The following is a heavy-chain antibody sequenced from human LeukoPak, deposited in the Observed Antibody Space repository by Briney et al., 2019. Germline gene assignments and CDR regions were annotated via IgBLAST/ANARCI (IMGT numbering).Heavy chain of an antibody. D-gene: IGHD1-26*01. CDR2: ISHDGSNK. V-gene: IGHV3-30-3*01. CDR1: GFTFSSYA. J-gene: IGHJ4*02. CDR3: AREVGTSHRFDY. Sequence: GRSLRLSCAASGFTFSSYAMHWVRQTPGKGLEWVAFISHDGSNKYYPDSVKGRFTISKDNSKNTLYLQMSSLRSEDTAVYYCAREVGTSHRFDYWGQGTLVTVSS.